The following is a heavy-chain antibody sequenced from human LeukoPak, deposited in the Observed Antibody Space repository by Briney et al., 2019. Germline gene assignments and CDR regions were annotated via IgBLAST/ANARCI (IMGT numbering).Heavy chain of an antibody. J-gene: IGHJ5*02. CDR2: IYWNDDK. D-gene: IGHD6-13*01. CDR3: AHRPIAAAGTKVFDP. Sequence: SGPTLVNPTQTLTLTCTFSGFSLSTSGVGVGWIRQPPGKALGWLALIYWNDDKRYSPSLKSRLTITKDTSKNQVVLTMTNMDPVDTATYYCAHRPIAAAGTKVFDPWGQGTLVTVSS. V-gene: IGHV2-5*01. CDR1: GFSLSTSGVG.